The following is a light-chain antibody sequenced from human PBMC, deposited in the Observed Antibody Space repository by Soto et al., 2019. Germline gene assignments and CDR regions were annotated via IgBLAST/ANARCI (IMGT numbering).Light chain of an antibody. CDR1: QSINNL. CDR2: DAS. CDR3: QQYDSYPLT. Sequence: DVQMTQSPSTLSASVGDRVTITFRASQSINNLLAWYQQTQGKAPKFLIYDASTLESGVPSRFRGSGSGTEFTLPLSRLQPEDFETYYCQQYDSYPLTFGGGTKVDIK. J-gene: IGKJ4*01. V-gene: IGKV1-5*01.